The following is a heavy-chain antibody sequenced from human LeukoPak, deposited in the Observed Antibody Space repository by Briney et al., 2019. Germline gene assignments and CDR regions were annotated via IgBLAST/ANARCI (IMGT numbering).Heavy chain of an antibody. V-gene: IGHV3-53*01. CDR3: ARGGSYLSAFDI. CDR2: IYSGGST. Sequence: GGSLRLSCAASGFTFSSFSMSWVRQAPGKGLEWVSIIYSGGSTFYADSVKGRFTISRDNSKNTLYLQMNSLRAEDTAVYYCARGGSYLSAFDIWGQGTMVTVSS. CDR1: GFTFSSFS. D-gene: IGHD1-26*01. J-gene: IGHJ3*02.